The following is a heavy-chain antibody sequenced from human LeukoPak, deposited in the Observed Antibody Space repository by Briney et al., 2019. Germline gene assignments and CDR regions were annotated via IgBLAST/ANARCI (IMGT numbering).Heavy chain of an antibody. CDR1: GYTFTGYY. CDR3: ARDPDCSSTSCYLKEVSSGS. J-gene: IGHJ4*02. CDR2: INPNSGGT. V-gene: IGHV1-2*02. D-gene: IGHD2-2*01. Sequence: ASVKVSCKASGYTFTGYYMHWVRQAPGQGLEWMGWINPNSGGTNYAQKFQGRVTMTRDTSISTAYMELSRLRSDDTAVYYCARDPDCSSTSCYLKEVSSGSWGQGTLVTVSS.